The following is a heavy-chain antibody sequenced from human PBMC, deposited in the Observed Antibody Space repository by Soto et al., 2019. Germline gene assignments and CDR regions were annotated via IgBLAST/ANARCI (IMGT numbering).Heavy chain of an antibody. CDR1: GYTFINHG. CDR2: VSGSNGNT. Sequence: QVQLVQSEAEVKKPGASVKVSCEASGYTFINHGISWVGQAPGQGLEWMGWVSGSNGNTKYAQKFQGRVTMTTETSTSTAHMELRNLRSDVTAVYFCARDFYPLAYYFDPWGQGTLVTVSS. CDR3: ARDFYPLAYYFDP. V-gene: IGHV1-18*01. J-gene: IGHJ4*02.